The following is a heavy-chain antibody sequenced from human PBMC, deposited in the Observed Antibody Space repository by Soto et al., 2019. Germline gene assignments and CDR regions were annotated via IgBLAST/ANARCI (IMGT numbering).Heavy chain of an antibody. J-gene: IGHJ5*01. V-gene: IGHV1-3*01. CDR2: INAGNGDT. Sequence: ASVKVSCKASGITYSPYAIHWVRQVPGQRLEWMGWINAGNGDTRYPQKFQGRVTPTRDTSANTAYMDLSSLRSEDTAIYYCARAISGYVSWG. CDR3: ARAISGYVS. D-gene: IGHD5-12*01. CDR1: GITYSPYA.